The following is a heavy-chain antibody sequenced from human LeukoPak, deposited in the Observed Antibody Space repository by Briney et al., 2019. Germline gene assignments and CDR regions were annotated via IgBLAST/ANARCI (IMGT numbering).Heavy chain of an antibody. CDR3: ARDGVYYDSSGYYYFDY. V-gene: IGHV3-53*01. D-gene: IGHD3-22*01. J-gene: IGHJ4*02. Sequence: GGSLRLSCAASGFTVSSNYMSWVRQAPGKGLEWVSVIYSGGSTYYADSVKGRFTISRDNSKNTLYLQMNSLIAEDTAVYYCARDGVYYDSSGYYYFDYWGQGTLVTVSS. CDR2: IYSGGST. CDR1: GFTVSSNY.